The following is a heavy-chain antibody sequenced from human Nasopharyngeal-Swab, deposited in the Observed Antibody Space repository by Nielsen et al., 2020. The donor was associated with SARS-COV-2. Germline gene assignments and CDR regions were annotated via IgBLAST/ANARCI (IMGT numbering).Heavy chain of an antibody. CDR2: INAGNGKT. J-gene: IGHJ4*02. V-gene: IGHV1-3*01. D-gene: IGHD3-10*01. Sequence: ASVKVSCKASGYTFTSYAMHWVRQAPGQRLEWMGWINAGNGKTKYSQNFQGRITITRDTSASTAYIELSSLTSEDTAVYYCAQISLRGIMIGPEGHFWGKGTLVTVSS. CDR1: GYTFTSYA. CDR3: AQISLRGIMIGPEGHF.